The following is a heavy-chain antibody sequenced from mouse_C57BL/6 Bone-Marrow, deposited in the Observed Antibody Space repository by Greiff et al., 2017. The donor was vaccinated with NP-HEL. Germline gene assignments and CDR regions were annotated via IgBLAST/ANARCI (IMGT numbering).Heavy chain of an antibody. CDR3: ARKEDYDYEFAY. D-gene: IGHD2-4*01. CDR2: IYPRSGNT. CDR1: GYTFTSYG. Sequence: VQLQQSGAELARPGASVKLSCKASGYTFTSYGISWVKQRTGQGLEWIGEIYPRSGNTYYNEKFKGKATLTADKSSSTAYMKLRSLTSEDSAVYFCARKEDYDYEFAYWGRGTLVTVSA. J-gene: IGHJ3*01. V-gene: IGHV1-81*01.